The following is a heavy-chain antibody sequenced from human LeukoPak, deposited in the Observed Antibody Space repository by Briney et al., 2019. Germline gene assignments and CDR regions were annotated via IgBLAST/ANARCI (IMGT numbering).Heavy chain of an antibody. Sequence: TSQTLSLTCTVSGGSISSGGYYWSWIRQHPGQGLEWIGYIYYSGSTYHNPSLKSRVTISVDTSKNQFSLKLSSVTAADTAVYYCARGGRSSGYYSYWGQGTLVTVSS. CDR1: GGSISSGGYY. D-gene: IGHD3-22*01. CDR2: IYYSGST. J-gene: IGHJ4*02. CDR3: ARGGRSSGYYSY. V-gene: IGHV4-31*03.